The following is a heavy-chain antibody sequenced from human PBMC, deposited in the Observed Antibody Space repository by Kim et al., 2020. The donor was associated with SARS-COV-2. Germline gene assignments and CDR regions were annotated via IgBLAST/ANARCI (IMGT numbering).Heavy chain of an antibody. Sequence: IYYSGSTYYDPSLKIRVTISVDTSKNQFSVKLSSVTAADTAVYYCASLLWWGQGTLVTVSS. V-gene: IGHV4-39*01. CDR3: ASLLW. CDR2: IYYSGST. D-gene: IGHD3-10*01. J-gene: IGHJ4*02.